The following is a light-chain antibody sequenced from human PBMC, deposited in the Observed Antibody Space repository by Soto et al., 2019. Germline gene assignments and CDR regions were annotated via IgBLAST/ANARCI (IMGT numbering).Light chain of an antibody. CDR3: QQLNFYPIT. CDR1: QGIGTY. Sequence: DIQLTQSPSFLSASVGDRVTITCRASQGIGTYLAWYQQKPGKAPKVLIDAASTLQSGVPSRFSGSGSGTEFTLTISSLQPEDFATYYCQQLNFYPITFGQGTRLEIK. CDR2: AAS. V-gene: IGKV1-9*01. J-gene: IGKJ5*01.